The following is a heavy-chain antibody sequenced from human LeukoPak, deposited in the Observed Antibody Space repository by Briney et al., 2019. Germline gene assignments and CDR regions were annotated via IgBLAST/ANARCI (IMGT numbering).Heavy chain of an antibody. V-gene: IGHV3-23*01. J-gene: IGHJ4*02. CDR2: IIGSGDVS. CDR3: ARGRYGSGWSLDY. Sequence: PGGSLRLSCSASGFTFSNYAMSWVRQAPGKGLEWVSGIIGSGDVSFYADSVKGRFTISRDNSKDTLYLQMNSLRAEDTALYYCARGRYGSGWSLDYWGQGTLVTVSS. CDR1: GFTFSNYA. D-gene: IGHD6-19*01.